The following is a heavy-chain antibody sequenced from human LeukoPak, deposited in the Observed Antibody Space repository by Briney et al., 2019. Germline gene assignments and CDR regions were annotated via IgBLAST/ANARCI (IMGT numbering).Heavy chain of an antibody. D-gene: IGHD3-22*01. CDR2: INHSGST. J-gene: IGHJ4*02. V-gene: IGHV4-34*01. CDR3: VTYYFDSSGPKKNY. Sequence: SETLSLTCAVYGGSFSGYYWSWTRQPPGKGLEWIGEINHSGSTNYNPSLKSRVTISVDTSKKQFSLKLSSVTAADTAVYYCVTYYFDSSGPKKNYWGQGTLVTVSS. CDR1: GGSFSGYY.